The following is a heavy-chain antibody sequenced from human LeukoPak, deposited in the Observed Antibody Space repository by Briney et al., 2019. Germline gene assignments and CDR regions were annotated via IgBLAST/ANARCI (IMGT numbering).Heavy chain of an antibody. Sequence: ASVKVSCKVSGYTLTELSMHWVRQAPGKGLEWMGGFDPEDGETIYAQKFQGRVTMTEDTSTDTACMELSSLRSEDTAVYYCATGLWFGELLGDWGQGALVTVSS. CDR1: GYTLTELS. V-gene: IGHV1-24*01. CDR2: FDPEDGET. CDR3: ATGLWFGELLGD. J-gene: IGHJ4*02. D-gene: IGHD3-10*01.